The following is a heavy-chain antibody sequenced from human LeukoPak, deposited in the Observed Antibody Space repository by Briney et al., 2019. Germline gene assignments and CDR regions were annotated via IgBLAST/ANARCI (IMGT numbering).Heavy chain of an antibody. J-gene: IGHJ4*02. Sequence: ASVKVSCKASGYTFTSYGISWVRQAPGQGLEWMGWISAYNGNTNYAQKLQGRVTMTTDTSTGTAYMELRSLRSDDTAVYYCARVYYDSSGYYTPWDYWGQGTLVTVSS. CDR1: GYTFTSYG. CDR3: ARVYYDSSGYYTPWDY. V-gene: IGHV1-18*01. CDR2: ISAYNGNT. D-gene: IGHD3-22*01.